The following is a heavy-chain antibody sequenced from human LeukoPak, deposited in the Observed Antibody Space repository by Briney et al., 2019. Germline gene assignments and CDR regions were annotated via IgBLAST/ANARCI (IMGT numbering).Heavy chain of an antibody. J-gene: IGHJ4*02. CDR1: GGTFSSYA. CDR2: IIPVFGTA. V-gene: IGHV1-69*13. D-gene: IGHD4-23*01. Sequence: GASVKVSCKASGGTFSSYAISWVRQAPGQGLEWMGGIIPVFGTANYAQKFQGRVTITADESTNTAYMELSSLRSEDTAVYYCARDGSNYGGNRGAFDYWGQGTLVTVSS. CDR3: ARDGSNYGGNRGAFDY.